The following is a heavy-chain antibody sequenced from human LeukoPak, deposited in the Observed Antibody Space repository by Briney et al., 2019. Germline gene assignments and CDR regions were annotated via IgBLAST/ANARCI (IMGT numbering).Heavy chain of an antibody. D-gene: IGHD2/OR15-2a*01. J-gene: IGHJ3*02. CDR2: IYYSGST. CDR1: GGSISSGGYY. Sequence: SETLSLTCTVSGGSISSGGYYWSWIRHHPGKGLGWIGYIYYSGSTYYNPSLKSRVTISVDTSKNQFSLKLSSVTAADTAVYYCARDLGLPNAFDIWGQGTMVTVSS. V-gene: IGHV4-31*03. CDR3: ARDLGLPNAFDI.